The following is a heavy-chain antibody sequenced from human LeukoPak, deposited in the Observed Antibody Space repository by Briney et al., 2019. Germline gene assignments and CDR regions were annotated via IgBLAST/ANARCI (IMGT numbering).Heavy chain of an antibody. CDR1: GGSISSYY. J-gene: IGHJ3*02. CDR2: IYTSGST. V-gene: IGHV4-4*07. CDR3: ARHSDLRFLGAFDI. D-gene: IGHD3-3*01. Sequence: SETLSLTCTVSGGSISSYYWSWIRQPAGKGLEWIWRIYTSGSTNYNPSLKSRVTISVDTSKNQFSLKLSSVTAADTAVYYCARHSDLRFLGAFDIWGQGTMVTVSS.